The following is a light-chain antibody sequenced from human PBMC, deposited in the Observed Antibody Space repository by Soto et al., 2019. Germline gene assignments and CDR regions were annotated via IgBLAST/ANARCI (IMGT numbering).Light chain of an antibody. Sequence: QSVLTQPPSVSAAPRQRVTISCSGSNSNIGTNEVNWYQHFPGKAPKLLIYGNDLLPSGVSDRFSGTKSATSASLAISGLQSEDEADYYCAAWDDSLNGLVFGGGTKVTVL. CDR1: NSNIGTNE. CDR2: GND. CDR3: AAWDDSLNGLV. J-gene: IGLJ2*01. V-gene: IGLV1-36*01.